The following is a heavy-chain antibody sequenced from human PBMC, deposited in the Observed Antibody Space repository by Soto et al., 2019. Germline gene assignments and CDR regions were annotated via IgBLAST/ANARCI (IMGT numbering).Heavy chain of an antibody. J-gene: IGHJ5*01. CDR1: GFTFSTFE. CDR2: ISDDSSRT. Sequence: EVQLLESGGGLVQPGGSLRLSCAAAGFTFSTFEMSWVRQAPGRGLEWVSFISDDSSRTYYADAVKGRFTISRDNSKHTLYLPMNSLTAEDTAVYACVKGGWLDFWGQGTLVTVSS. CDR3: VKGGWLDF. V-gene: IGHV3-23*01. D-gene: IGHD3-16*01.